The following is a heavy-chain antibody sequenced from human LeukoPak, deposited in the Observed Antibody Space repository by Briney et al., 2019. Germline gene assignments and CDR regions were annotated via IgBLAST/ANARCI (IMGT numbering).Heavy chain of an antibody. J-gene: IGHJ2*01. D-gene: IGHD6-19*01. CDR2: IYHSGST. Sequence: PSETLSLTCAVSGYSISSGYYWGWIRQPPGKGLEWIGSIYHSGSTYYNPSLKSRVTISVDTSKNQFSLKLSSATAADTAVYYCARRGSSGWYWYFDLWGRGTLVTVSS. CDR3: ARRGSSGWYWYFDL. V-gene: IGHV4-38-2*01. CDR1: GYSISSGYY.